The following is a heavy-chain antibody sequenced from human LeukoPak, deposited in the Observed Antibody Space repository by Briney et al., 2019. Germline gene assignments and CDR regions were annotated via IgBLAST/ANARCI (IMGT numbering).Heavy chain of an antibody. CDR3: ARGPELERFDY. J-gene: IGHJ4*02. CDR1: GGTFSSYA. CDR2: IIPMFGTA. Sequence: SVKVSCKASGGTFSSYAISWVRQAPGQGLEWMGGIIPMFGTANYAQKFQGRVTITTDESTSTAYMELSSLRSVDTAVYYCARGPELERFDYWGQGTLVTVSS. D-gene: IGHD1-1*01. V-gene: IGHV1-69*05.